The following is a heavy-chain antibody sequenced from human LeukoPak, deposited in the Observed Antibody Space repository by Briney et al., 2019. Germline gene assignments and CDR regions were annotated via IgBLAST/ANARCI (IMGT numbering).Heavy chain of an antibody. CDR1: GYTFTSYA. D-gene: IGHD3-22*01. CDR2: INAGNGNT. J-gene: IGHJ4*02. CDR3: VRDGSYYDNSGYYYLY. Sequence: ASVKVSCKASGYTFTSYAMHWVRQAPGQRLEWMGWINAGNGNTKYSQKFQGRVTITRDTSASTAYMELSSLRSEDTAVYYCVRDGSYYDNSGYYYLYWGQGTLVTVSS. V-gene: IGHV1-3*01.